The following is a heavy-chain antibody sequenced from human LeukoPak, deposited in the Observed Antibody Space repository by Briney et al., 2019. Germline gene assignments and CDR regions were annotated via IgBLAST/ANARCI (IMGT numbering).Heavy chain of an antibody. CDR1: GGSFSGYY. D-gene: IGHD6-13*01. Sequence: PSETLSLTCAVYGGSFSGYYWSWIRQPPGKGLEWSGEINHSGSTNYNPSLKSRVTISVDTSKNQFSLKLSSVTAADTAVYYCATSRIAAAGTGFDCWGQGTLVTVSS. CDR2: INHSGST. CDR3: ATSRIAAAGTGFDC. V-gene: IGHV4-34*01. J-gene: IGHJ4*02.